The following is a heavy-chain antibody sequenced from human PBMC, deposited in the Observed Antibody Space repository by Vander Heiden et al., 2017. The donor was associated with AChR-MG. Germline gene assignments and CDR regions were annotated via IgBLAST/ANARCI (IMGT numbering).Heavy chain of an antibody. D-gene: IGHD6-19*01. CDR3: ARDLRAYSSGWYGEGGY. CDR2: INPNSGGT. CDR1: GYTFTGYS. Sequence: QVQLVQSGAEVKKPGAAVKVSCKASGYTFTGYSMHWVRQAPGQGLEWMGWINPNSGGTNYAQKFQGRVTMTRDTSISTAYMELSRLRSDDTAVYYCARDLRAYSSGWYGEGGYWGQGTLVTVSS. V-gene: IGHV1-2*02. J-gene: IGHJ4*02.